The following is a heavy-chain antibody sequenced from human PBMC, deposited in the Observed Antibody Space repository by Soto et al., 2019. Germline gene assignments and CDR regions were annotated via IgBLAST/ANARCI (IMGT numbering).Heavy chain of an antibody. D-gene: IGHD3-3*01. CDR1: GFTFSSYA. Sequence: PGVSLRLSCAASGFTFSSYAMSWVRQAPGKGLEWVSAISGSGGSTYYADSVKGRFTISRDNSKNTLYLQMNSLRAEDTAVYYCAKGTDYDFWSGYWVDVWGQGTTVTVSS. J-gene: IGHJ6*02. CDR3: AKGTDYDFWSGYWVDV. CDR2: ISGSGGST. V-gene: IGHV3-23*01.